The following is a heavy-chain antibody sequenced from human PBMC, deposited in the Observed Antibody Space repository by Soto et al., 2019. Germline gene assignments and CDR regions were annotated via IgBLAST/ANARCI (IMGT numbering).Heavy chain of an antibody. D-gene: IGHD2-2*01. J-gene: IGHJ5*02. CDR1: GFTFSSYA. V-gene: IGHV3-23*01. CDR3: AKDWDIVVVPAAPWVRFDP. CDR2: ISGSGGST. Sequence: VQLLESGGCLVQPGGSLRLSCAASGFTFSSYAMSWVRQAPGKGLEWVSAISGSGGSTYYADSVKGRFTISRDNSKNTLYLQMNSLRAEDTAVYYCAKDWDIVVVPAAPWVRFDPWGQGTLVTVSS.